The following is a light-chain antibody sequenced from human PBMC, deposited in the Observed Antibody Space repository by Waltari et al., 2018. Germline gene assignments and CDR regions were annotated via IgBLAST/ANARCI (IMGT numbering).Light chain of an antibody. J-gene: IGLJ1*01. Sequence: SSELTQDPAVSVAFGQTVRITCQGDSLRGYYANWYHQKPGKAPLLVMYGKNNRPSGIPDRFSGSYSGETASLTITGAQAEDEADYYCNSRDSSGHPFVFGTGTKVTVL. CDR2: GKN. V-gene: IGLV3-19*01. CDR1: SLRGYY. CDR3: NSRDSSGHPFV.